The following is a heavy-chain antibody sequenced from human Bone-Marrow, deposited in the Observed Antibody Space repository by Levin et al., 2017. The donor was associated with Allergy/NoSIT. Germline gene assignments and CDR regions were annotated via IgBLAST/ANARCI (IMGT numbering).Heavy chain of an antibody. CDR1: GLTFSSYA. V-gene: IGHV3-23*01. J-gene: IGHJ4*02. CDR2: IGSSGGDT. D-gene: IGHD6-19*01. Sequence: GESLKISCAASGLTFSSYAMSWVRQAPGKGLEWVSGIGSSGGDTYYADSVKGRFTISRDNSKNTLYLQMNSLRAEDTAVYYCARTPGIGVPGMRGCWGQGTLVTVSS. CDR3: ARTPGIGVPGMRGC.